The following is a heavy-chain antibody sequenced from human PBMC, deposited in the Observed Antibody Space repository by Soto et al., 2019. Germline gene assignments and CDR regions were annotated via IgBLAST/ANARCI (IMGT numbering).Heavy chain of an antibody. CDR2: ISWNSGSI. Sequence: SLRLSCAASGFTFDDYAMHWVRQAPGKGLEWVSGISWNSGSIGYADSVKGRFTISRDNAKNSLYLQMNSLRDEDTAVYYCARAYYGTKGYSLDPWGLGTLVTVSS. CDR1: GFTFDDYA. V-gene: IGHV3-9*01. D-gene: IGHD3-10*01. J-gene: IGHJ5*02. CDR3: ARAYYGTKGYSLDP.